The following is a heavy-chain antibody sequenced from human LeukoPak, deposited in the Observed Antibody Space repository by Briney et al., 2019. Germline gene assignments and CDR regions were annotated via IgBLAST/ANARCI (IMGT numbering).Heavy chain of an antibody. CDR3: AKVGHPYDFWSGHK. CDR1: GCIFDDYD. J-gene: IGHJ4*02. CDR2: ISGDGGST. D-gene: IGHD3-3*01. Sequence: GGSLRLSCAASGCIFDDYDRHWVRQAPGKGLEWVSFISGDGGSTSYADSVKGRFTTSRDNSKNSLYLRMNSLRIEDTALYYCAKVGHPYDFWSGHKWGQGTRVTVSS. V-gene: IGHV3-43*02.